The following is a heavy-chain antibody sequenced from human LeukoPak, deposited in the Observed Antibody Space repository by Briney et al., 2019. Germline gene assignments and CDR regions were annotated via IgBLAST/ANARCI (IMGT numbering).Heavy chain of an antibody. J-gene: IGHJ4*02. V-gene: IGHV3-23*01. CDR3: VRAYTTSGTYSEP. Sequence: GGSLRLSCTASEFTFSTYAMGWTRQAPGKGLEWVSGIGSNGVNTYYADSAKGRFTISRDNSENTVYLQMNSLRAEDTALYYCVRAYTTSGTYSEPWGQGTLVTVSS. CDR1: EFTFSTYA. D-gene: IGHD1-26*01. CDR2: IGSNGVNT.